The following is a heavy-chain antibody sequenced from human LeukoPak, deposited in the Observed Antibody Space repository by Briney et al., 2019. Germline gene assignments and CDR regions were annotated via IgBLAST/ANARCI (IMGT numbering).Heavy chain of an antibody. CDR3: AKPHYDSSGYRYYFDY. CDR1: GFTFSSYA. Sequence: PGGSLRLSCAASGFTFSSYAMSWVRQAPGKGLEWVSAISGSGGSTYYADSVKGRFTISRDNSKNTLYLQMNSLRAEDTAVYYCAKPHYDSSGYRYYFDYSGQGTLVTVSS. V-gene: IGHV3-23*01. CDR2: ISGSGGST. J-gene: IGHJ4*02. D-gene: IGHD3-22*01.